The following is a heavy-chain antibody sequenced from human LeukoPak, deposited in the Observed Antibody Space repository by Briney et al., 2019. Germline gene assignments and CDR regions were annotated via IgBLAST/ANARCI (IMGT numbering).Heavy chain of an antibody. CDR1: GFTFSSNS. V-gene: IGHV3-21*01. CDR3: ARTITGSYYYYYMDV. Sequence: GGSLRLSCAASGFTFSSNSMNWVRQAPGKGLEWVSSISSSSSYIYYADSVKGRFTISRDNAKNSLYLQMNSLRAEDTAVYYCARTITGSYYYYYMDVWGKGTTVTVSS. J-gene: IGHJ6*03. D-gene: IGHD5-24*01. CDR2: ISSSSSYI.